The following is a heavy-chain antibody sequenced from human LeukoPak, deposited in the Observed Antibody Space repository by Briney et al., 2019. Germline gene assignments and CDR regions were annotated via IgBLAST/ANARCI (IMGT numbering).Heavy chain of an antibody. CDR3: ANDQYNLFHP. CDR2: ISAYNGNT. CDR1: GFTFTSYG. V-gene: IGHV1-18*01. D-gene: IGHD2-2*01. J-gene: IGHJ5*02. Sequence: ASVKVSCKASGFTFTSYGISWVRQAPGQGLEWMGCISAYNGNTNYAQKVKGRVTMTTDKSTSTAYMELRSLRSEGTAVYYCANDQYNLFHPWGEGTLVTVSA.